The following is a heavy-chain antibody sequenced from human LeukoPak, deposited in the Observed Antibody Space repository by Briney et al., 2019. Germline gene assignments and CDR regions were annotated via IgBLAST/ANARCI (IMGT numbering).Heavy chain of an antibody. V-gene: IGHV1-18*01. CDR1: GYTFTSYG. Sequence: ASVKVCCKASGYTFTSYGISWVRQAPGQGLEWMGWISAYNGNTNYAQKLQGRVTMTTDTSTSTAYMELRSLRSDDTAVYYCARAPYCSSTSCNYYYYSMGVWGQGTTVTVSS. CDR2: ISAYNGNT. D-gene: IGHD2-2*01. J-gene: IGHJ6*02. CDR3: ARAPYCSSTSCNYYYYSMGV.